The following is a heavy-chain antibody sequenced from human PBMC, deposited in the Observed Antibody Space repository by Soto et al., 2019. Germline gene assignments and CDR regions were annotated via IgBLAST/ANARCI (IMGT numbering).Heavy chain of an antibody. V-gene: IGHV3-23*01. Sequence: EVQLLESGGGLVLPGGSLRLSCAASGFTFNNYAMNWVRQAPGKGLEWVSEISGSGDSTFFTDSVKGRFTISRDNSKNTLYLQMNSLRAEDTAMYYCAKRDRQVSATPCFAHWGPGTLVSVSS. CDR1: GFTFNNYA. CDR2: ISGSGDST. CDR3: AKRDRQVSATPCFAH. J-gene: IGHJ4*02. D-gene: IGHD2-15*01.